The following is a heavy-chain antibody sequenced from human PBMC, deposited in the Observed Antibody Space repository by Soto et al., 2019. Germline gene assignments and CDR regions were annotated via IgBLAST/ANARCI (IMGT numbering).Heavy chain of an antibody. Sequence: ASVKVSCKASGYTFTSYGISWVRQPPGQGLEWMGWISAYNGNTNYAQKLQGRVTITRDTSASTAYMELSSLRSEDTAVYYCARDAIVLMVYAISGWFDPWGQGTLVTVSS. J-gene: IGHJ5*02. CDR1: GYTFTSYG. D-gene: IGHD2-8*01. V-gene: IGHV1-18*01. CDR3: ARDAIVLMVYAISGWFDP. CDR2: ISAYNGNT.